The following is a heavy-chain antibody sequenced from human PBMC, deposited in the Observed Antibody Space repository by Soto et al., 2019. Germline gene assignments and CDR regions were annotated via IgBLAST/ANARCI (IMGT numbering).Heavy chain of an antibody. V-gene: IGHV4-4*02. D-gene: IGHD3-22*01. CDR3: ARGFYYDSTYYSLYYFDS. CDR2: IYHSGST. CDR1: GGSISSSNW. Sequence: SETLSLTCAVSGGSISSSNWWSWVRQPPGKGLEWIGEIYHSGSTNYNPSLKTRVTISVDKSKNQFSLKLNSVTAADTAVYYCARGFYYDSTYYSLYYFDSWGQGALVTVSS. J-gene: IGHJ4*02.